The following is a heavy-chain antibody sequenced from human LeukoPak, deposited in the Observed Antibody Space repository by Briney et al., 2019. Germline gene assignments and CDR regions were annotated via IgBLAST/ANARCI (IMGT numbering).Heavy chain of an antibody. CDR3: AEYCSSTSCPFGAEYFQH. V-gene: IGHV1-58*01. CDR1: GFTFTSSA. Sequence: PRASVKVSCKASGFTFTSSAVQWVRQARGQRLEWIGWIVVGSGNTDYAQKFQERVTITRDMSTSTAYMELGSLRSEDTAVYYCAEYCSSTSCPFGAEYFQHWGQGTLVTVSS. J-gene: IGHJ1*01. D-gene: IGHD2-2*01. CDR2: IVVGSGNT.